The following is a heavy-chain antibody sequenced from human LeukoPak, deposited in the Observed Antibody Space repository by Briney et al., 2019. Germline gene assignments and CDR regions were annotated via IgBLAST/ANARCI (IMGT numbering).Heavy chain of an antibody. CDR2: INPNSGGT. CDR3: ARVGGYCSSTSCYLILDY. CDR1: GYTFTGYY. V-gene: IGHV1-2*02. D-gene: IGHD2-2*01. Sequence: ASVKVSCKASGYTFTGYYMHWVRQAPGQGLEWMGWINPNSGGTSYAQKFQGRVTMTRDTSISTAYMELSRLRSEDTAVYYCARVGGYCSSTSCYLILDYWGQGTLVTVSS. J-gene: IGHJ4*02.